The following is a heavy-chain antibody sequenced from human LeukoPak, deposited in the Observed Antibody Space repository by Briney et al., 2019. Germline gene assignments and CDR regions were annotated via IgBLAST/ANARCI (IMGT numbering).Heavy chain of an antibody. CDR2: INTNTGNP. V-gene: IGHV7-4-1*02. J-gene: IGHJ5*02. D-gene: IGHD3-10*01. CDR1: GYTFTSYA. CDR3: ARTSGVRGVMPYNWFDP. Sequence: GASVKVSCKASGYTFTSYAMNWVRQAPGQGLEWMGWINTNTGNPTYAQGFTGRFVFSLDTSVSTAYLQISSLKAEDTAVYYCARTSGVRGVMPYNWFDPWGQGTLVTVSS.